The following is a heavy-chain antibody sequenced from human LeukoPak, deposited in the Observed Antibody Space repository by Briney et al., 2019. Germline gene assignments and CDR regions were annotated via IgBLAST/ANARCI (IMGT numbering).Heavy chain of an antibody. Sequence: TSETLSLTCTVSGGSIRSTSYYWGWIRQPPGKGLEWLGSVHYSGSTYDNPSLESRVTISVDTSKNQFSLKLISVTAADTAVYYCARRSTVAGRGQFDPWGQGTLVTVSS. CDR1: GGSIRSTSYY. CDR3: ARRSTVAGRGQFDP. D-gene: IGHD6-19*01. V-gene: IGHV4-39*01. CDR2: VHYSGST. J-gene: IGHJ5*02.